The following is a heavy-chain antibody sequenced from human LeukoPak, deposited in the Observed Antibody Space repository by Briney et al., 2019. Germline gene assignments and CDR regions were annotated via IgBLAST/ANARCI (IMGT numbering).Heavy chain of an antibody. CDR3: ARSRGERGYSYGVDS. V-gene: IGHV1-2*02. D-gene: IGHD5-18*01. CDR2: INPNSGGT. J-gene: IGHJ5*01. Sequence: ASVKVSCKASGYTFTGYYMQWVRQAPGQGLEWMGWINPNSGGTNYAQKFQGRVTMTRDTSISTAYMELSRLRSDDTAVYYCARSRGERGYSYGVDSWGQGTLVTVSS. CDR1: GYTFTGYY.